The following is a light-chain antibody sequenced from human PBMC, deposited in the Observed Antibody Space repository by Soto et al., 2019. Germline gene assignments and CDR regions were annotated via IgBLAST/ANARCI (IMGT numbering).Light chain of an antibody. J-gene: IGLJ1*01. CDR2: EVS. Sequence: QSVLTQPPSASGSPGQSVTISCTGTSSDVGGYNYVSWYQQHPGKAPKLMIYEVSKRPSGVPDRFSGSMSGNTASLTVSGLQAEDEADYYCSSYAGSNTPDVFGTGTKLTVL. V-gene: IGLV2-8*01. CDR3: SSYAGSNTPDV. CDR1: SSDVGGYNY.